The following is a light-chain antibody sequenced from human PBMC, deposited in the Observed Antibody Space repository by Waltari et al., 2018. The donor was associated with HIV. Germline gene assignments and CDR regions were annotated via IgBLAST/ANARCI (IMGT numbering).Light chain of an antibody. CDR2: GNN. V-gene: IGLV3-19*01. CDR3: NSRDTTSGHSVL. Sequence: SSGLTQPPVVFVTLGQTVPLSCPGAAPRKSYAPLYQFKAGPLPVVVFYGNNKRPSGIPERFSGSTSGDTATLTITGVQAEDEADYYCNSRDTTSGHSVLFGGGTKLTVL. J-gene: IGLJ2*01. CDR1: APRKSY.